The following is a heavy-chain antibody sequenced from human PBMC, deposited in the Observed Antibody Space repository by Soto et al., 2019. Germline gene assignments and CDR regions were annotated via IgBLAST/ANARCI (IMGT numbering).Heavy chain of an antibody. CDR2: ISAYNGNT. J-gene: IGHJ5*02. D-gene: IGHD3-3*01. CDR3: ARDLKHYDFRSVQPDP. Sequence: ASVKVSCKASGYTFTSYGISWVRQAPGQGLEWMGWISAYNGNTNYAQKLQGRVTMTTDTSTSTAYMELRSLRSDDTAVYYCARDLKHYDFRSVQPDPWGQGTLVTVSS. CDR1: GYTFTSYG. V-gene: IGHV1-18*01.